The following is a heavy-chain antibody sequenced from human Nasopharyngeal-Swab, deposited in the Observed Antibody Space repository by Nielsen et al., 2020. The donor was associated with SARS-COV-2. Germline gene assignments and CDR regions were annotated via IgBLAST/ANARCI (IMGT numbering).Heavy chain of an antibody. CDR3: ARVTGSGYITNHFDY. CDR1: GFTFSDYY. Sequence: GESLTISCAASGFTFSDYYMSWLRQAQGKGLEWVSYISSSYGYTNYADSVKGRFTISRDNAKNSLFLQMNSLTAEDTAVYYCARVTGSGYITNHFDYWGQGMLVTVSS. V-gene: IGHV3-11*05. CDR2: ISSSYGYT. D-gene: IGHD5-18*01. J-gene: IGHJ4*02.